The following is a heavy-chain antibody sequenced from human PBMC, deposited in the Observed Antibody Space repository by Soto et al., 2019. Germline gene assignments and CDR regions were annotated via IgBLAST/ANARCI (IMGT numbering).Heavy chain of an antibody. CDR1: GYTFTSYG. Sequence: GASVKVSCKASGYTFTSYGISWVRQAPGQGLEWMGWISAYNGNTNYAQKLQGRVTMTTDTSTSTAYMELSSLRSEDTAVYYCARGGVVVVAATHFDYWGQGTLVTVSS. J-gene: IGHJ4*02. D-gene: IGHD2-15*01. CDR3: ARGGVVVVAATHFDY. CDR2: ISAYNGNT. V-gene: IGHV1-18*01.